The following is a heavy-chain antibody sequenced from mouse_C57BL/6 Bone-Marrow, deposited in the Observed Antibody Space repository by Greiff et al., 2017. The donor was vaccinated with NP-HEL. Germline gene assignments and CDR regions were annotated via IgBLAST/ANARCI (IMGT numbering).Heavy chain of an antibody. J-gene: IGHJ1*03. CDR1: GFTFSDYY. CDR2: ISNGGGST. CDR3: ARPFPYYGSSLWYFDV. V-gene: IGHV5-12*01. Sequence: EVKVVESGGGLVQPGGSLKLSCAASGFTFSDYYMYWVRQTPEKRLEWVAYISNGGGSTYYPDTVKGRFTISRDNAKNTLYLQMSRLKSEDTAMYYCARPFPYYGSSLWYFDVWGTGTTVTVSS. D-gene: IGHD1-1*01.